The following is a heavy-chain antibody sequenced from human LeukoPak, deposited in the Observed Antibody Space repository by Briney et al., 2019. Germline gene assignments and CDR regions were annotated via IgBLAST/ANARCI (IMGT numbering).Heavy chain of an antibody. CDR2: INHSGST. CDR1: GGSFSGYY. J-gene: IGHJ6*02. D-gene: IGHD3-16*02. V-gene: IGHV4-34*01. Sequence: SETLSLTCAVYGGSFSGYYWSWIRQPPGKGLEWIGEINHSGSTNYNPSLKSRVTIPVDTSKNQFSLKLSSVTAADTAVYYCARGRSYPRAAKYGMDVWGQGTTVTVSS. CDR3: ARGRSYPRAAKYGMDV.